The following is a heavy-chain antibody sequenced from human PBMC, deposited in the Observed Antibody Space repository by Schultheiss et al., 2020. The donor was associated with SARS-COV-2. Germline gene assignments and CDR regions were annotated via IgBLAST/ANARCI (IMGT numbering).Heavy chain of an antibody. V-gene: IGHV4-59*12. CDR3: ARVWYISSLWGYYFDY. CDR1: GGSISSYY. J-gene: IGHJ4*02. Sequence: SETLSLTCTVSGGSISSYYWSWIRQPPGKGLEWIGYIHYSGSTNYNPSLKSRVTISVDTSKNQFSLKLSSVTAADTAVYYCARVWYISSLWGYYFDYWGQGTLVTVSS. CDR2: IHYSGST. D-gene: IGHD6-6*01.